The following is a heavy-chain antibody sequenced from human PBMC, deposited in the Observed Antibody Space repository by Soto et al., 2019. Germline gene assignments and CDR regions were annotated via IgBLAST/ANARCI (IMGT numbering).Heavy chain of an antibody. CDR2: IWYDGSNK. CDR1: GFTFSSYG. Sequence: QVQLVESGGGVVQPGRSLRLSCAASGFTFSSYGMQWVRQAPGKGLEWVAVIWYDGSNKYYADSVKGRFTISRDNSKNPLYLQMNRLRAGDTGVYYCARDTGLGSGYYGLDYWGQGTLVTVS. D-gene: IGHD5-12*01. CDR3: ARDTGLGSGYYGLDY. J-gene: IGHJ4*02. V-gene: IGHV3-33*01.